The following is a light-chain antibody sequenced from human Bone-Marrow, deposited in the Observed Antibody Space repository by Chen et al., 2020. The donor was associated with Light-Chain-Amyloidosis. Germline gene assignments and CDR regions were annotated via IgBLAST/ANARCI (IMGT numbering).Light chain of an antibody. CDR3: QVWDGSSDRYV. CDR2: DDS. Sequence: SYVLTQPPSVSVAPGQTASITCGGNNIGSKSVHWYQQKPGQAPVLVVYDDSDRPSGIPERFSGSNSGNAATLTISRVEAGEEADYYCQVWDGSSDRYVFGTGTKVTVL. J-gene: IGLJ1*01. V-gene: IGLV3-21*02. CDR1: NIGSKS.